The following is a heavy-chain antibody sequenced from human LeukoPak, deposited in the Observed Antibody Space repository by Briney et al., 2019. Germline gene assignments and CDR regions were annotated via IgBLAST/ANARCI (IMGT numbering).Heavy chain of an antibody. CDR2: IIPILGIA. Sequence: ASVKVSCKASGGTFSSYAISWVRQAPGQGLEWMGRIIPILGIANYAQKFQGRVTITADKSTSTAYMELSSLRSEDTAVYYCARDRHCSSTSCPYYGMDVWGQGTTVTVSS. V-gene: IGHV1-69*04. D-gene: IGHD2-2*01. CDR3: ARDRHCSSTSCPYYGMDV. CDR1: GGTFSSYA. J-gene: IGHJ6*02.